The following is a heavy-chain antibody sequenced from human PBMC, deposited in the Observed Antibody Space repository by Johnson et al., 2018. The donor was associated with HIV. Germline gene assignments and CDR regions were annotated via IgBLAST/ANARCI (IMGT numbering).Heavy chain of an antibody. J-gene: IGHJ3*02. D-gene: IGHD3-9*01. CDR1: GFTFDDYG. V-gene: IGHV3-20*04. CDR3: ARDEDRYFDWLGDAFDI. Sequence: VQLVESGGGVVRPGGSLRLSCAASGFTFDDYGMSWVRQAPGKGLEWVSGINWNGGSTTYADSVKGRFTISRDNAKNSLYLQMNSLRAEDTALYYCARDEDRYFDWLGDAFDIWGQGTMVTVSS. CDR2: INWNGGST.